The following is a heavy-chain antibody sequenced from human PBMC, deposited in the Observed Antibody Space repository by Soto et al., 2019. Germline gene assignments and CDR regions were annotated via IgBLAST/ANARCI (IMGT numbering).Heavy chain of an antibody. Sequence: PGGSPRLSCAASGFSFSRFEMNWVRQAPGKGLEWVSYISSSSDVIYYADSVKGRFTISRDNAKNSLYLQMSSLRAEDTAVYFCAKDLGSYLSPAFDYWGLGTLVTVSS. CDR3: AKDLGSYLSPAFDY. D-gene: IGHD1-26*01. V-gene: IGHV3-48*03. J-gene: IGHJ4*02. CDR1: GFSFSRFE. CDR2: ISSSSDVI.